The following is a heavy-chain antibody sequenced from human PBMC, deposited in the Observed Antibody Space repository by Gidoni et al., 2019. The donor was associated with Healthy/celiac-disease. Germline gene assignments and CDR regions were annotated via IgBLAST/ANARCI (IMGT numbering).Heavy chain of an antibody. CDR3: ARESTMIVVAEWGGAFDI. CDR2: IIPIFGTA. Sequence: QVQLVQSGAEVKKPGSSVKGSCKASGGTFSSYALSWVRQAPGPGLEWMGGIIPIFGTANYAQKFQGRVTITADESTSTAYMELSSLRSEDTAVYYCARESTMIVVAEWGGAFDIWGQGTMVTVSS. CDR1: GGTFSSYA. V-gene: IGHV1-69*01. J-gene: IGHJ3*02. D-gene: IGHD3-22*01.